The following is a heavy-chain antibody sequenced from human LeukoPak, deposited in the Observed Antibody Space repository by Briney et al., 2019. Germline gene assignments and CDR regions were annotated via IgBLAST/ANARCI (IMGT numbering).Heavy chain of an antibody. CDR3: ARDNYGSGSYFKY. J-gene: IGHJ4*02. Sequence: VASVKVSCKASGYIFTDYYMHWVRQAPGQGLEWMGWINPNNGGTKYAQKFQGRVTMTRDTSISAAYMELGRLTSDDTAVYYCARDNYGSGSYFKYWGQGTPVTVSS. CDR2: INPNNGGT. CDR1: GYIFTDYY. V-gene: IGHV1-2*02. D-gene: IGHD3-10*01.